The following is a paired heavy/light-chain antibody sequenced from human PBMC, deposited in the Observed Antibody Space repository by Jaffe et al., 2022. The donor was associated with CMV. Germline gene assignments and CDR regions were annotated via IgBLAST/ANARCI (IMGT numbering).Light chain of an antibody. CDR2: AAS. Sequence: DIQMTQSPSSLSASVGDRVTITCRASQGISNSLAWYQQKPGKAPKLLLYAASRLESGVPSRFSGSGSGTDYTLTISSLQPEDFATYYCQQYYSTPTFGQGTKLEIK. J-gene: IGKJ2*01. CDR3: QQYYSTPT. V-gene: IGKV1-NL1*01. CDR1: QGISNS.
Heavy chain of an antibody. CDR3: ARRFWSGYYTLNLSYYYGMDV. CDR2: IIPIFGTA. V-gene: IGHV1-69*01. Sequence: QVQLVQSGAEVKKPGSSVKVSCKASGGTFSSYAISWVRQAPGQGLEWMGGIIPIFGTANYAQKFQGRVTITADESTSTAYMELSSLRSEDTAVYYCARRFWSGYYTLNLSYYYGMDVWGQGTTVTVSS. J-gene: IGHJ6*02. D-gene: IGHD3-3*01. CDR1: GGTFSSYA.